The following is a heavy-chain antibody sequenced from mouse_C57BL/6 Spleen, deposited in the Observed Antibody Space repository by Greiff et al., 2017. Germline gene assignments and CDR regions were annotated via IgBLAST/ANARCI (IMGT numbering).Heavy chain of an antibody. V-gene: IGHV1-82*01. J-gene: IGHJ2*01. CDR1: GYAFSSSW. CDR3: ARIFYPYYFDY. D-gene: IGHD1-1*01. Sequence: VKLVESGPELVKPGASVKISCKASGYAFSSSWMNWVKQRPGKGLEWIGRIYPGDGDTNYNGKFKGKATLTADKSSSTAYMQLSSLTSEDSAVYFCARIFYPYYFDYWGQGTTLTVSS. CDR2: IYPGDGDT.